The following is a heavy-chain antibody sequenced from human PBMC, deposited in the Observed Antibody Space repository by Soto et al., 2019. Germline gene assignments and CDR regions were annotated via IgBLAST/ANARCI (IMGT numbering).Heavy chain of an antibody. D-gene: IGHD4-17*01. CDR1: GFTVSSYA. CDR3: AKDRTTVDFHYGMDV. J-gene: IGHJ6*02. Sequence: EVQLLESGGGLVQPGGSLRLSCAASGFTVSSYAMTSVRQAPGKGLEWVSGISGGGGSTYYADSVKGRFTISRDNSKNTLFLQMNSLRAEDTAVYYCAKDRTTVDFHYGMDVWGQGTTVSVSS. CDR2: ISGGGGST. V-gene: IGHV3-23*01.